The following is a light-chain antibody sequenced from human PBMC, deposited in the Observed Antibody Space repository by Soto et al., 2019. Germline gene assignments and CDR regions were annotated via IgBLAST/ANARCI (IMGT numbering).Light chain of an antibody. J-gene: IGKJ2*01. V-gene: IGKV3-20*01. CDR2: GAS. CDR3: QQYGSSPYT. CDR1: QSVSSNY. Sequence: ENVLTQSPGTLSLSPGERVTLSCRASQSVSSNYLAWYQQKPGQAPRLFIYGASVRATGIPDRFSGSGSGTDFTLTISRLEPEDFAVYYCQQYGSSPYTFGQGTKLEIK.